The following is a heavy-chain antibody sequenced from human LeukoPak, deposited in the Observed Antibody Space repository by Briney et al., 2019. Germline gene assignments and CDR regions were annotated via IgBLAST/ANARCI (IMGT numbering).Heavy chain of an antibody. D-gene: IGHD3-10*01. CDR2: INHSGST. CDR3: ARGSPLESYGPGKGYFDY. Sequence: RTSETLSLTCAVHGGSFSGYYWSWIRQPPGKGLEWIGEINHSGSTNYNPSLKSRVTISVDTSKNQFSLKLSSVTAADTAVYYCARGSPLESYGPGKGYFDYWGQGTLVTVSS. V-gene: IGHV4-34*01. J-gene: IGHJ4*02. CDR1: GGSFSGYY.